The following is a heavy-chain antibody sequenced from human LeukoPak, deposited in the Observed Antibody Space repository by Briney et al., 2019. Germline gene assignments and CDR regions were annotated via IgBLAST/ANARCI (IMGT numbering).Heavy chain of an antibody. CDR3: ARRGYYYYYMDV. J-gene: IGHJ6*03. Sequence: PSETLSLTCAVSGGSISSYYWSWIRQPPGKGLEWIGYIYTSGSTNYNPSLKSRVTISVDTSKNQFSPKLSSVTAADTAVYYCARRGYYYYYMDVWGKGTTVTVSS. CDR2: IYTSGST. CDR1: GGSISSYY. D-gene: IGHD3-10*01. V-gene: IGHV4-4*09.